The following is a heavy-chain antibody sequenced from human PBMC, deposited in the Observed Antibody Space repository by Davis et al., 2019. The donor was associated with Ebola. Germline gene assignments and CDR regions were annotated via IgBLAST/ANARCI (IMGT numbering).Heavy chain of an antibody. V-gene: IGHV3-7*01. J-gene: IGHJ5*02. CDR2: IKQGGDER. D-gene: IGHD1-26*01. CDR3: VRVYSGSYDP. CDR1: GFTISSYC. Sequence: PSESLSLSCAASGFTISSYCMSWVRHAPGQGLEWVANIKQGGDERYYVDSVKGRFIISRDDAKNSLYLQMNSLRAEDTAVYYCVRVYSGSYDPWGQGTLVTVSS.